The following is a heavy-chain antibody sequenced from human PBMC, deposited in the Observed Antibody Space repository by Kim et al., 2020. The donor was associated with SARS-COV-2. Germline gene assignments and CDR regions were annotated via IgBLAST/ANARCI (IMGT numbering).Heavy chain of an antibody. J-gene: IGHJ5*02. Sequence: KLYNDYAVSVKSRITINPDTSKNRFSLHLNSLTPEDTAVYYCARGDSFDPWGQGTLVTVSS. CDR3: ARGDSFDP. V-gene: IGHV6-1*01. D-gene: IGHD3-3*01. CDR2: KLYN.